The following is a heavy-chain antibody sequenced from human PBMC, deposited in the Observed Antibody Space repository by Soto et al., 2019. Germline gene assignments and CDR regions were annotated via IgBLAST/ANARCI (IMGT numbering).Heavy chain of an antibody. J-gene: IGHJ4*02. CDR2: VIGTGIDT. V-gene: IGHV3-23*01. Sequence: EVQLLESGGGLVQPGGSLRLSCAASGFTFTNYAMNWVRHSPGKGLEWVASVIGTGIDTYHAASVKGRFTISRDNSRNTMYQEMNRLRAADTAMYHCATATRGQCSGANCYAFDFWGQGILVTVS. CDR1: GFTFTNYA. D-gene: IGHD2-15*01. CDR3: ATATRGQCSGANCYAFDF.